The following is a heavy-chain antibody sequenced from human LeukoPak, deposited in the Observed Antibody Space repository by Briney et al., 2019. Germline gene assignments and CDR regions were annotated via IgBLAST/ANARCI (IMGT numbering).Heavy chain of an antibody. V-gene: IGHV1-24*01. CDR1: GYTLTELS. CDR3: ATGGKLRYFDWLLYGY. D-gene: IGHD3-9*01. J-gene: IGHJ4*02. CDR2: FDPEDGET. Sequence: ASVKVSCKVSGYTLTELSMHWVRQAPGKGLEWMGGFDPEDGETIYAQKFQGRVTMTEDTSTDTAYMELSSLRSEDTAVYYCATGGKLRYFDWLLYGYWGQGTLVTVSS.